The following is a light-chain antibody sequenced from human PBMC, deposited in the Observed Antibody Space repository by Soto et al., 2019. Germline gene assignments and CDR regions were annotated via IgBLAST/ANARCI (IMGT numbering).Light chain of an antibody. J-gene: IGLJ2*01. Sequence: QPVLTQSPSASASLGASVKLTCTLSSGHSSYAIAWHQQQPEKGPRYLMKLNSDGSHNKGDGIPDRFSGSSSGAERCLTISSLQSEDEAVYYCQTWGTGIVIFGGGTKLTVL. V-gene: IGLV4-69*01. CDR1: SGHSSYA. CDR3: QTWGTGIVI. CDR2: LNSDGSH.